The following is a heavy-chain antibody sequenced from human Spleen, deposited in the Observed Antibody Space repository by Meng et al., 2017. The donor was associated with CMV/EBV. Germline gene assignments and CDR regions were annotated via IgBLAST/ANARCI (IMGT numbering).Heavy chain of an antibody. CDR1: GFTFSNAW. V-gene: IGHV3-15*01. CDR3: AAGRDLYGMDV. Sequence: GESLKISCAASGFTFSNAWMNWVRQAPGKGLEWVGRIKSNADGGTADYAASVKARFTISRDDSENTLYLQMSSLKTEDTGVYYCAAGRDLYGMDVWGQGTMVTSP. D-gene: IGHD6-25*01. J-gene: IGHJ6*02. CDR2: IKSNADGGTA.